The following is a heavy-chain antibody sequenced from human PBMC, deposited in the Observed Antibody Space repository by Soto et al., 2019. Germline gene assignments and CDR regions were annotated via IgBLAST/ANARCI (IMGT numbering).Heavy chain of an antibody. J-gene: IGHJ3*02. CDR3: ANIVVVPAARESFDI. CDR1: GFTFSSYA. V-gene: IGHV3-30-3*01. CDR2: ISYDGSNK. Sequence: GGSLRLSCAASGFTFSSYAMHWVRQAPGKGLEWVAVISYDGSNKYYADSVKGRFTISRDNSKNTLYLQMNSLRAEDTAVYYCANIVVVPAARESFDIWGQGTMVTVSS. D-gene: IGHD2-2*01.